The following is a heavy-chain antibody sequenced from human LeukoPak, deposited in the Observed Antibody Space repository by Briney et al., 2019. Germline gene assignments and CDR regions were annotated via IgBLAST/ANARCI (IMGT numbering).Heavy chain of an antibody. CDR1: GGTFSSYA. J-gene: IGHJ4*02. CDR3: ASLTYQLYFDY. Sequence: ASVKVSCKASGGTFSSYAISWVRQAPGQGLEWMGGIIPIFGTANYAQKFQGRVTITADESTSTAYMELSSLRSEDTAVYYCASLTYQLYFDYWGQGTLVTVSS. D-gene: IGHD2-2*01. V-gene: IGHV1-69*13. CDR2: IIPIFGTA.